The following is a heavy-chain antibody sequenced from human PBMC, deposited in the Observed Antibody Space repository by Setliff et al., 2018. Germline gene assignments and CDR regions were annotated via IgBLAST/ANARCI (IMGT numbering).Heavy chain of an antibody. Sequence: SETLSLTCTVSGGSISSYYWSWIRQPAGKGLEWIGHIDIGGSANYNPSLKSRVTMSIDKSKNQFSLKLTSVTAADMAVYYCAREQWLDPPGYYYMDVWAKGTTVTVSS. V-gene: IGHV4-4*07. CDR1: GGSISSYY. CDR3: AREQWLDPPGYYYMDV. CDR2: IDIGGSA. D-gene: IGHD6-19*01. J-gene: IGHJ6*03.